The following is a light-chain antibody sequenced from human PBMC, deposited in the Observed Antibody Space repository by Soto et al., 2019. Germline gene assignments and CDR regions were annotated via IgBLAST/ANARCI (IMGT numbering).Light chain of an antibody. V-gene: IGKV1-5*01. CDR1: QTIYTW. CDR3: QQYSDTSRT. J-gene: IGKJ2*01. CDR2: DAS. Sequence: DIQMTQSPSTLSASVGDRITITCRASQTIYTWLAWYQQKPGKPPNLLIYDASSLPSGVPSRFSGSGSGTEFPLTISSLKPDDFATYYCQQYSDTSRTFGQGTKLE.